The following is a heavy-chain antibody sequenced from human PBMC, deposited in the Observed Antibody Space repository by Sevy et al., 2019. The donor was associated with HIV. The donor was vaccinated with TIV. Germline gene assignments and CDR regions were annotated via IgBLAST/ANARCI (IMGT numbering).Heavy chain of an antibody. D-gene: IGHD3-22*01. V-gene: IGHV5-51*01. CDR2: IYPEDSET. J-gene: IGHJ4*02. CDR1: GYSFTSHW. Sequence: GESLKISCQGSGYSFTSHWIGWVRHMPGKGLEWMGIIYPEDSETRYSPSFQGQVPFSADKSISTAYLQWGSLKASDPAMYYCATSRSGYFDSSGYYIYWGQGTLVTVSS. CDR3: ATSRSGYFDSSGYYIY.